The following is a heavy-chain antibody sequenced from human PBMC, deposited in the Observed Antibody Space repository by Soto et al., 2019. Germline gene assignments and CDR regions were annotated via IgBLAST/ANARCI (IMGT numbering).Heavy chain of an antibody. CDR1: GFTFSSYW. CDR3: ARARGGYDLDY. D-gene: IGHD5-12*01. V-gene: IGHV3-7*01. Sequence: GGSLRLSCAASGFTFSSYWMSWVRQAPGKGLEWVANIKHDGSETYYVDSVKGRFTISRDNAKNSLSLQMNSLRAEDTAVYYCARARGGYDLDYWGQGTLVTVSS. CDR2: IKHDGSET. J-gene: IGHJ4*02.